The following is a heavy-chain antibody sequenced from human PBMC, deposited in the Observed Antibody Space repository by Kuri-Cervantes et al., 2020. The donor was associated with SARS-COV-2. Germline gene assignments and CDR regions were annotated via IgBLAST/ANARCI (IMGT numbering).Heavy chain of an antibody. CDR2: VSSGGTSV. J-gene: IGHJ6*03. CDR3: ARDLGTFSSGWFYMDV. CDR1: GFSFSDYS. D-gene: IGHD6-19*01. Sequence: GGSLRLSCAVTGFSFSDYSMNWVRQAPGKGLEWVSSVSSGGTSVYYADSLEGRFTISRDNAKSSPYLEMNSLRAEDTAMYYCARDLGTFSSGWFYMDVWGKGTTVTVSS. V-gene: IGHV3-21*01.